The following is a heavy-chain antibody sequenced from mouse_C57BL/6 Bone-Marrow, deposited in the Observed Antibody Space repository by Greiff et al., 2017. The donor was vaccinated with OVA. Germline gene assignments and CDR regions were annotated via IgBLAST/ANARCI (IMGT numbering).Heavy chain of an antibody. CDR1: GYSITSDY. Sequence: EVQRVESGPGLAKPSQTLSLTCSVTGYSITSDYWNWIRKFPGNKLEYMGYISYSGSTYYNPSLKSRISITRDTSKNQYYLQLNSVTTEDTATYYCARSEDYYGSSYVGYAMDYWGQGTSVTVSS. CDR2: ISYSGST. D-gene: IGHD1-1*01. CDR3: ARSEDYYGSSYVGYAMDY. J-gene: IGHJ4*01. V-gene: IGHV3-8*01.